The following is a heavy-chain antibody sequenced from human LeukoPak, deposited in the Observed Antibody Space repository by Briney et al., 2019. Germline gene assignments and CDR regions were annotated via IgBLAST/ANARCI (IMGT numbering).Heavy chain of an antibody. CDR1: GGSISSGGYY. D-gene: IGHD3-22*01. J-gene: IGHJ4*02. V-gene: IGHV4-39*07. CDR3: AREMGGYYYDSSGYHPPG. CDR2: IYHSGST. Sequence: SETLSLTCTVSGGSISSGGYYWSWVRQPPRKGLEWIGEIYHSGSTNYNPSLKSRVTISVDKSKNQFSLKLSSVTAADTAVYYCAREMGGYYYDSSGYHPPGWGQGTLVTVSS.